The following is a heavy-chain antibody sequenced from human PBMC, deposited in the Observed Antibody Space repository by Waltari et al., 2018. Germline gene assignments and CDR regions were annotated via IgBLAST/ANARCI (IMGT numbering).Heavy chain of an antibody. CDR1: GFTVRSNY. CDR2: IYSGGST. J-gene: IGHJ4*02. V-gene: IGHV3-53*01. Sequence: EVQLVESGGGLIHPGGSLRLPCAASGFTVRSNYMSWVRQAPGKGLEWVSVIYSGGSTYYADSVKGRFTISRDNSKNTLYLQMNSLRAEDTAVYYCARASYSSGLDYWGQGTLVTVSS. CDR3: ARASYSSGLDY. D-gene: IGHD6-19*01.